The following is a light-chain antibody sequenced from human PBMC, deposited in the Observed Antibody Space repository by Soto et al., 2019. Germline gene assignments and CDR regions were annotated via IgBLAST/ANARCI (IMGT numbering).Light chain of an antibody. J-gene: IGKJ2*02. CDR2: AAS. CDR3: QESYSNLST. CDR1: QSISSY. Sequence: DIQMTQSPSSLSASVGDRVTITCRGSQSISSYLNWYQQKPGKAPKLLIYAASSLQSGVPSRFSGSGSGTDFTLTISSLQPEDFATYYCQESYSNLSTFGQGTKLEI. V-gene: IGKV1-39*01.